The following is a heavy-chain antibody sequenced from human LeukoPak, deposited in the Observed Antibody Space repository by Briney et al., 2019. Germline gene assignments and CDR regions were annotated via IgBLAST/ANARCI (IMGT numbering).Heavy chain of an antibody. D-gene: IGHD3-22*01. CDR2: IYYSGST. Sequence: SETLSLTCTVSGGSISSSSYYWGWIRQPPGKGLEWIGSIYYSGSTYYNPSLKSRVTISVDTSKNQFSLKLSSVTAADTAVYYCARTKTYHYDSSGYYYFDYWGQGTLVTVSS. J-gene: IGHJ4*02. V-gene: IGHV4-39*01. CDR3: ARTKTYHYDSSGYYYFDY. CDR1: GGSISSSSYY.